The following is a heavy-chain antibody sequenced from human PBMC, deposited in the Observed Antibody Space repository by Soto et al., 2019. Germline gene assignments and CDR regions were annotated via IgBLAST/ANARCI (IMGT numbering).Heavy chain of an antibody. CDR1: GFTLSNYW. CDR3: ARVIWGEEGY. D-gene: IGHD3-16*01. Sequence: EVQLVESGGGLVQPGGSLRLSCVAYGFTLSNYWMHWVRQVPGRGLEWVANIKPDGSVEHYVDSVKGRFTISRDNAKNSMFLQMDSLTAEDTAVYHCARVIWGEEGYWGLGTLVTVSS. J-gene: IGHJ4*02. CDR2: IKPDGSVE. V-gene: IGHV3-7*05.